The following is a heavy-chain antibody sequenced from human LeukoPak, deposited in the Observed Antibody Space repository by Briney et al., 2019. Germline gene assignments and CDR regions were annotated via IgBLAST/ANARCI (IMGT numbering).Heavy chain of an antibody. V-gene: IGHV1-69*13. CDR1: GGTFSSYA. J-gene: IGHJ4*02. Sequence: GASVKVSCKASGGTFSSYAISWVRQAPGQGLEWMGGIIPIFGTANYAQKFQGRVTITADESTSTAYMELSSLRSEDTAVYYCARDRAVAGTYYLDYWGQGTLVTVSS. CDR2: IIPIFGTA. D-gene: IGHD6-19*01. CDR3: ARDRAVAGTYYLDY.